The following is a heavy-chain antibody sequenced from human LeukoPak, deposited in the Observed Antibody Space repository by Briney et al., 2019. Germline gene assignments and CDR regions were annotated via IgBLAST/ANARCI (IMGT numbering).Heavy chain of an antibody. CDR3: ARVHDSSGYYYALET. Sequence: PSETLSLTCTVSGGSISSCYWSWIRQPPGKGLEWIGYIYYSGSTSYNPSLKSRVTISVDTSKNQFSPKLSSVTAADTAVYYCARVHDSSGYYYALETWGQGTLVTVSS. CDR2: IYYSGST. V-gene: IGHV4-59*01. CDR1: GGSISSCY. D-gene: IGHD3-22*01. J-gene: IGHJ5*02.